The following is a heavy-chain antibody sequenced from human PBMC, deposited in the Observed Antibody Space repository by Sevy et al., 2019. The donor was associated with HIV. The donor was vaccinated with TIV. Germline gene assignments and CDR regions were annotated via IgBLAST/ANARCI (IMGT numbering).Heavy chain of an antibody. CDR3: ARDRGVRYFDY. V-gene: IGHV3-33*01. CDR2: IWYDGSNK. J-gene: IGHJ4*02. CDR1: GFTFSRYG. Sequence: GGSLRLSCAASGFTFSRYGMHWVRQGPGKGLEWVAVIWYDGSNKYYADSVQGRFSISRDQSKNTLYLQMNSLRAEDTAVYYWARDRGVRYFDYWGQGTLVTVSS. D-gene: IGHD3-10*01.